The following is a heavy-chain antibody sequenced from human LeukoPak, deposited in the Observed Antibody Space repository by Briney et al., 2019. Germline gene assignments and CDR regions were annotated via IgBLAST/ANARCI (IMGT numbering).Heavy chain of an antibody. CDR1: GESVSGYF. Sequence: SETLSLTCAVYGESVSGYFWSWIRQPPGKGLEWIGSIYYSGNTYYNASLKSQVSISIDTSKNQFSLRLTSVTAADTAVYYCARQTGSGLFILPGGQGTLVTVSS. CDR2: IYYSGNT. D-gene: IGHD3/OR15-3a*01. V-gene: IGHV4-39*01. CDR3: ARQTGSGLFILP. J-gene: IGHJ4*02.